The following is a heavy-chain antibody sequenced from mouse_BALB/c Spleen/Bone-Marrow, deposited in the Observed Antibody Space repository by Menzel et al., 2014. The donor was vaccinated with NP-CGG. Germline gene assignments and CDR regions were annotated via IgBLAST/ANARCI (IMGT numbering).Heavy chain of an antibody. J-gene: IGHJ4*01. CDR2: IDPYDSET. Sequence: VQRVESGAELVRPGASVKLSCKASGYTFTSFWMNWVKQRPEQGLEWIGRIDPYDSETHYNQKFKDKAILTVDKSSSTASMQLISLTSEDSAVYYCARSGYGYGYAMDYWGQGTSVTVSS. CDR1: GYTFTSFW. V-gene: IGHV1-52*01. D-gene: IGHD2-2*01. CDR3: ARSGYGYGYAMDY.